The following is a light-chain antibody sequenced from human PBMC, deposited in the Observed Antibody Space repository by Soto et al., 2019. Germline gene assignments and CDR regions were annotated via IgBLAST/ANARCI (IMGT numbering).Light chain of an antibody. J-gene: IGLJ1*01. CDR1: SSDVGSYNY. Sequence: QSVLAQPPSASGFPGQSVTISCTGTSSDVGSYNYVSWYQQYPGKAPKLMIYDVSTRPSGVSDRFSGSKSGNTASLTISGLRAEDEADYYCGSYTTSSNYVFGTGTKVTVL. CDR2: DVS. V-gene: IGLV2-14*03. CDR3: GSYTTSSNYV.